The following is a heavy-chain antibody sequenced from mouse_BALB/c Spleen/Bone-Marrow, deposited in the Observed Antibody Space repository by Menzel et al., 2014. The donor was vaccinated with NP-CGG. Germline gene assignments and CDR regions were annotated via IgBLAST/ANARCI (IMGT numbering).Heavy chain of an antibody. CDR2: IDPANGNT. CDR1: GFNIKDTY. V-gene: IGHV14-3*02. Sequence: EVKLEESGAELVKPGASVKLSYTASGFNIKDTYIHWVKQRPGQGLEWIGGIDPANGNTKYDPKFQGKATIAADTSSNTAYLQLSSLTSEDADVYYSARDYSRTAWFAYWCQGTLVTVSA. J-gene: IGHJ3*01. CDR3: ARDYSRTAWFAY. D-gene: IGHD1-1*01.